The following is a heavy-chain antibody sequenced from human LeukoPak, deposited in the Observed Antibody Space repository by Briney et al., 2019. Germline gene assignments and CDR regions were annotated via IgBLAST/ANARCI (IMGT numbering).Heavy chain of an antibody. CDR1: GGSINSYY. J-gene: IGHJ4*02. V-gene: IGHV4-59*12. Sequence: TASETLSLTCTVSGGSINSYYWSWIRQPPGKGLEWIGYIYYSGSTNYNPSLKSRVTISIDTSKNQFSLKLSSVTAADTAVYYCARVDIQQQLVSFDYWGQGALVTVSS. D-gene: IGHD6-13*01. CDR3: ARVDIQQQLVSFDY. CDR2: IYYSGST.